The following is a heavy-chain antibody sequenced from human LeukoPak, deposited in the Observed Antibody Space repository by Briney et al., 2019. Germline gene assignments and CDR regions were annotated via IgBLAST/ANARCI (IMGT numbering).Heavy chain of an antibody. Sequence: SGTLSLTCAVYGGSFSGYYWSWIRQPPGKGLEWIGEINHSGSTNYNPSLKSRVTISVDTSKNQFSLKLSSVTAADTAVYYCASRYDFWSGHRTTSDYWGQGTLVTVSS. D-gene: IGHD3-3*01. CDR3: ASRYDFWSGHRTTSDY. CDR2: INHSGST. J-gene: IGHJ4*02. V-gene: IGHV4-34*01. CDR1: GGSFSGYY.